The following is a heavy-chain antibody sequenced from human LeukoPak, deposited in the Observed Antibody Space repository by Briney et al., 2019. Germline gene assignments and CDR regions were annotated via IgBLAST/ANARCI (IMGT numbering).Heavy chain of an antibody. CDR1: GFTFSTYW. J-gene: IGHJ3*02. V-gene: IGHV3-74*01. D-gene: IGHD3-22*01. CDR2: IDTDGSST. Sequence: SGGSLRLSCAASGFTFSTYWMHWVRQAPGKGLVWVSRIDTDGSSTTYEDSVNGRFTISRDNAKNTLYLQMNSLRAEDTAVYYCATLRAVVAFDDFDIWGQGTMVTVSS. CDR3: ATLRAVVAFDDFDI.